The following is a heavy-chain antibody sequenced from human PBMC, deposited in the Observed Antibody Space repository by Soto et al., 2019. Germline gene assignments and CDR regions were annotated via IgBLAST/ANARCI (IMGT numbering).Heavy chain of an antibody. V-gene: IGHV1-18*01. CDR1: GYTFTSYG. CDR2: ISAYNGNT. Sequence: VASVKVSCKASGYTFTSYGISWVRQAPGQGLEWMGWISAYNGNTNYAQKLQGRVTMTTDTSTSTAYMELRSLRSDDTAVYYCVRLNIGNYYDSSGYYYFDYWGQGTLVTVSS. D-gene: IGHD3-22*01. J-gene: IGHJ4*02. CDR3: VRLNIGNYYDSSGYYYFDY.